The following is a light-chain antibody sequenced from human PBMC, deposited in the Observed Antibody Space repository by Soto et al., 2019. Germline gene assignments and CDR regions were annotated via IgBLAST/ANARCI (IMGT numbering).Light chain of an antibody. J-gene: IGLJ1*01. CDR2: DVT. CDR1: SSDVAAYDY. V-gene: IGLV2-11*01. CDR3: CSYAGSYSFYV. Sequence: QSVLTQPRSVSGSPGQSVTISCTGTSSDVAAYDYVTWYQQHPGKAPKLMIYDVTKRPSGVPDRFSGSRSGNTASLTISGLQAEDEADYYCCSYAGSYSFYVFGSGTKV.